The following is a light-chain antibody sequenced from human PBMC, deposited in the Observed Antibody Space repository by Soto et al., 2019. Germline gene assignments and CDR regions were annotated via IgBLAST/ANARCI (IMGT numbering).Light chain of an antibody. CDR2: EVS. CDR1: SGDIGSYNR. V-gene: IGLV2-23*02. Sequence: QSVLTQPASVSGSPGQSITISCTGTSGDIGSYNRVSWYQQHPGKAPKLIIYEVSERPSGVSHRFSGSKSGSTASLTISGLQAEDEADYYCCSYATPRLFGGGTKLTVL. J-gene: IGLJ2*01. CDR3: CSYATPRL.